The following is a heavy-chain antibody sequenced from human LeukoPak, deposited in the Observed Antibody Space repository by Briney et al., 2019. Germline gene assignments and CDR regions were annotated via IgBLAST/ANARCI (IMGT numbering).Heavy chain of an antibody. Sequence: PGGSLRLSCAASGFTFSSYSMNWVRQAPGKGLEWVSYISSSSSTIYYADSVKGRFTISRDNAKNSLYLQMNSLRAEDTAVYYCARPKYYDSSGYPRDFDYWGQGTLVTVSS. J-gene: IGHJ4*02. CDR2: ISSSSSTI. CDR3: ARPKYYDSSGYPRDFDY. V-gene: IGHV3-48*01. D-gene: IGHD3-22*01. CDR1: GFTFSSYS.